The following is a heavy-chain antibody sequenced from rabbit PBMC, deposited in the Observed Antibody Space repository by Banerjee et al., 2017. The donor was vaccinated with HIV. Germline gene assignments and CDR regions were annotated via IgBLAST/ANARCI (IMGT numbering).Heavy chain of an antibody. CDR1: GFSFSSSYW. V-gene: IGHV1S40*01. CDR3: ANEYVATGRAFNL. Sequence: QSLEESGGDLVKPGASLTLTCTASGFSFSSSYWICWVRQAPGKGLEWIACIWAGSSGSTYYASWARGRFTISKPSSTTVTLQMTSLTAADTATYFCANEYVATGRAFNLWGPGTLVTVS. D-gene: IGHD5-1*01. J-gene: IGHJ4*01. CDR2: IWAGSSGST.